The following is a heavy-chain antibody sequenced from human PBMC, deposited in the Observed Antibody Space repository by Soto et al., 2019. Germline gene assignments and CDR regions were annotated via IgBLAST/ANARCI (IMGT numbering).Heavy chain of an antibody. V-gene: IGHV1-18*04. J-gene: IGHJ4*02. D-gene: IGHD1-26*01. CDR3: ARRGLRDLLPFDY. CDR1: GYTFTSYG. Sequence: QVQLVQSGTEVKKPGASLKVSCKASGYTFTSYGISWVRQAPGQGLEWMGWISAYNGNTNYAQKLQGRVTVTTDTSTSTAYMELRSLSSDDTAVYYCARRGLRDLLPFDYWGQGTLVTVSS. CDR2: ISAYNGNT.